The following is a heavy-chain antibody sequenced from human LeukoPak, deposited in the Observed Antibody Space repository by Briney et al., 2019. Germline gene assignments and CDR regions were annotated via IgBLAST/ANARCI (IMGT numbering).Heavy chain of an antibody. Sequence: SETLSLTCTVSGGSISSYYWSWIRQPPGKGLEWIGYIYYSGSTNYNPSLKSRVTISVDTSKNQFSLKLSSVTAADTAVYYCALYSNYYYGMDVWGQGTTVSVSS. D-gene: IGHD2-21*01. V-gene: IGHV4-59*01. CDR1: GGSISSYY. CDR3: ALYSNYYYGMDV. CDR2: IYYSGST. J-gene: IGHJ6*02.